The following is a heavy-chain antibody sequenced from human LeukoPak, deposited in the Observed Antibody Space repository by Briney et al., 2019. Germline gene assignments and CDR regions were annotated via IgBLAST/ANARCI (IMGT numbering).Heavy chain of an antibody. D-gene: IGHD3-22*01. CDR2: ISSSSSYI. J-gene: IGHJ6*03. CDR3: ARVRDYYDSSAPYYYYMDV. V-gene: IGHV3-21*01. CDR1: GFTFSSYS. Sequence: GGSLRLSCAASGFTFSSYSMNWVRQAPGKGLEWVSSISSSSSYIYYADSVKGRFTISRDNAKNSLYLQMNSLRAEDTAVYYCARVRDYYDSSAPYYYYMDVWGKGTTVTVSS.